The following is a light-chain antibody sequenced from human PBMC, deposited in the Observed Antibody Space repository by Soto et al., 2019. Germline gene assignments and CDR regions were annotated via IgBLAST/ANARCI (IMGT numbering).Light chain of an antibody. CDR1: SSNIGNNH. CDR2: DNN. J-gene: IGLJ3*02. Sequence: QSVLTQPPSVSAAPGQKVTVSCSGSSSNIGNNHVSWYQNLPGTATKVLIYDNNKRPSGIPDRFSGSKSATSATLDITGLQTGDEADYYCGSWDRSLRGWVFGGGTKLTVL. V-gene: IGLV1-51*01. CDR3: GSWDRSLRGWV.